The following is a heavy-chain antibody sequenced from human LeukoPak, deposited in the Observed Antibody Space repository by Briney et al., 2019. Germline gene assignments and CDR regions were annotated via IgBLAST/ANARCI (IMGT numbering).Heavy chain of an antibody. CDR1: GFTFSSYA. Sequence: GGSLRLSCAASGFTFSSYALSWVRQAPGKGLEWVSAISGSGGSTYYADSVKGRFTISRDNSKNTLYLQMNSLRAEDTAVYYCAKDIFHYGSGSYYQPFYYWGQGTLVTVSS. V-gene: IGHV3-23*01. CDR3: AKDIFHYGSGSYYQPFYY. D-gene: IGHD3-10*01. J-gene: IGHJ4*02. CDR2: ISGSGGST.